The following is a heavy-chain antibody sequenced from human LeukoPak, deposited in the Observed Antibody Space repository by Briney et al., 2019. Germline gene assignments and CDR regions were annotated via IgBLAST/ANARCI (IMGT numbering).Heavy chain of an antibody. V-gene: IGHV4-31*11. D-gene: IGHD6-6*01. CDR2: IYYSGST. J-gene: IGHJ5*02. CDR1: GGSFSGYY. CDR3: ASEYSSSNWFDP. Sequence: SETLSLTCAVYGGSFSGYYWSWIRQHPGKGLEWIGYIYYSGSTYYNPSLKSRVTISVDTSKNQFSLKLSSVTAADTAVYYCASEYSSSNWFDPWGQGTLVTVSS.